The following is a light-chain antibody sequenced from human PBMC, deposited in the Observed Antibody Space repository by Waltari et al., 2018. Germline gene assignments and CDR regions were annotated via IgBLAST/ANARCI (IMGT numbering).Light chain of an antibody. V-gene: IGKV3-15*01. J-gene: IGKJ2*01. CDR2: AAS. CDR1: QSFNGN. Sequence: EIVMTQSPATLSVSTGERATVSCRARQSFNGNLAWYQHKQGQAPRLLIYAASTRATGTPGRFSGGGSGTEFTLTISSLQSEDFAIYYCQQYTEWPYTFGQGTKLEIK. CDR3: QQYTEWPYT.